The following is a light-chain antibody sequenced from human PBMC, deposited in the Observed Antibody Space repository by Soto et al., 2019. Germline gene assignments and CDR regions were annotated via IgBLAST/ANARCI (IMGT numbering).Light chain of an antibody. CDR2: EVS. CDR1: SSDVGGYNY. Sequence: QSALTQSASVSGSPGESITLSCTGTSSDVGGYNYVSWYQQHPGKAPKLMIYEVSNRPSGVSNRFSGSKSGNTASLTISGLPAEDEADYSCTSYTSRSNWVFVGGKKVTVL. CDR3: TSYTSRSNWV. J-gene: IGLJ3*02. V-gene: IGLV2-14*01.